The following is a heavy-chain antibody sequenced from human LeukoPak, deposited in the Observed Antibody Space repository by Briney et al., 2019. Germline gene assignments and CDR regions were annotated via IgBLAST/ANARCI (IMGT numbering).Heavy chain of an antibody. J-gene: IGHJ4*02. CDR3: ARLNVPQWDSDY. Sequence: SETLSLTCAVSGYSISSGYYWGCIRQPPGMWLEWIGTIYHSGSTDYTPSLKSRLYMSVHTSKNQFTLKLRSVTAAHTAVYYCARLNVPQWDSDYWGQGTPVTAS. CDR2: IYHSGST. CDR1: GYSISSGYY. V-gene: IGHV4-38-2*01. D-gene: IGHD2-8*01.